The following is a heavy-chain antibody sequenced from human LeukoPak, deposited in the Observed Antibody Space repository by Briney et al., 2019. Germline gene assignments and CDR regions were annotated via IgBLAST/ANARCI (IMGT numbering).Heavy chain of an antibody. CDR3: ARAVRFLEWITTFDP. CDR1: GGSISSSSYY. Sequence: SETLSLTCTVSGGSISSSSYYWGWIRQPPGKGLEWIGSIYYSGSTYYNPSLKSRVTISVDRSKNQFSLKLSSVTAADTAVYYCARAVRFLEWITTFDPWGQGTLVTVSS. J-gene: IGHJ5*02. CDR2: IYYSGST. D-gene: IGHD3-3*01. V-gene: IGHV4-39*07.